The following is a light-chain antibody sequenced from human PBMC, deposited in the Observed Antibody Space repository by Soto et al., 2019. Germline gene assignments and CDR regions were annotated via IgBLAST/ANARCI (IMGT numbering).Light chain of an antibody. Sequence: DIVMTQSPDSLAVSLGERATINCKSSQSVLYTYNNKNDLAWYQQKEGQPPKLVIYWASTRESGVPDRFSGSGSGTDFTLTIRSLQAEYVAVYHCQQSYRTPPPFPQGTKLEIK. CDR3: QQSYRTPPP. V-gene: IGKV4-1*01. CDR1: QSVLYTYNNKND. CDR2: WAS. J-gene: IGKJ2*01.